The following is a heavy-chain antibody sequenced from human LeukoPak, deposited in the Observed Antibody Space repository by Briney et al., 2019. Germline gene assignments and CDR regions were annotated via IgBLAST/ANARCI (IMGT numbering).Heavy chain of an antibody. CDR3: ARYQEYYDSSGYSPPTATYYFDY. Sequence: SETLSLTCTVSGGSITSGGYYWSWVRRHPGKGLDWIGYIYYRGSTNYNPSLKSRVTISVDTSKNQFSLKLSSVTAADTAVYYCARYQEYYDSSGYSPPTATYYFDYWGQGTLVTVSS. CDR2: IYYRGST. J-gene: IGHJ4*02. V-gene: IGHV4-31*03. D-gene: IGHD3-22*01. CDR1: GGSITSGGYY.